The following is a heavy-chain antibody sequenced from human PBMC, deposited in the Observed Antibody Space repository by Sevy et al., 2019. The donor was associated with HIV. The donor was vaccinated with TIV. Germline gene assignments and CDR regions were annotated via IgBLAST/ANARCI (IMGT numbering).Heavy chain of an antibody. D-gene: IGHD2-2*01. Sequence: GGSLRLSCAASGFSFSSYGMHWVRQASGKGLEWVAVIWYDGSKKYYADSVKGRFTISRDNSKNTLYLQMNSLRAEDTAVYYCAREGVPASIGFDYWGQGTLVTVSS. CDR1: GFSFSSYG. CDR3: AREGVPASIGFDY. V-gene: IGHV3-33*01. J-gene: IGHJ4*02. CDR2: IWYDGSKK.